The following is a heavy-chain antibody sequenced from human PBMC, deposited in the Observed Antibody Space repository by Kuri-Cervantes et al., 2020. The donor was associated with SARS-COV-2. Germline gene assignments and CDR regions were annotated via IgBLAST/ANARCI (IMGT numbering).Heavy chain of an antibody. D-gene: IGHD3-22*01. CDR2: ISYDGSNK. J-gene: IGHJ4*02. CDR1: GFTFGDYA. Sequence: GESLKISCTASGFTFGDYAMSWFRQAPGKGLEWVAVISYDGSNKYYADSVKGRFTISRDNSKNTLYLQMNSLRAEDTAVYYCAKGGETAYDSSLDYWGQGTLVTVSS. V-gene: IGHV3-30*04. CDR3: AKGGETAYDSSLDY.